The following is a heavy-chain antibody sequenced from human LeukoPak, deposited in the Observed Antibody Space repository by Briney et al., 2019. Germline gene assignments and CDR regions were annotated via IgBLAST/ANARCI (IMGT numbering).Heavy chain of an antibody. J-gene: IGHJ4*02. CDR3: ARHSDRRDDF. Sequence: GGSLRLSCAASGFTFSSHWMTWVRQAPGKGLQWVASVELDGGDKYYVDSVKGRFIISRDNAKNSLFLQMSSLQAEDMAVYYCARHSDRRDDFWGQGSLVTVSS. V-gene: IGHV3-7*05. CDR1: GFTFSSHW. CDR2: VELDGGDK.